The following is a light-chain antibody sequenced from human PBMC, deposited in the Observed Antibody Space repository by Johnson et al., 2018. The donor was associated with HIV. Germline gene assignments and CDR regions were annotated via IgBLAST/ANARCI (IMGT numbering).Light chain of an antibody. Sequence: QSVLTQPPSVSAAPGQKVTISCSGSSSNIGNNYVSWYQQLPGTAPKLLIYDHNKRPSGLPDRFSGSKSGTSATLGITGLPTGDEADYYCGTWDSSLGKVFGTGTKVTVL. V-gene: IGLV1-51*01. CDR3: GTWDSSLGKV. J-gene: IGLJ1*01. CDR2: DHN. CDR1: SSNIGNNY.